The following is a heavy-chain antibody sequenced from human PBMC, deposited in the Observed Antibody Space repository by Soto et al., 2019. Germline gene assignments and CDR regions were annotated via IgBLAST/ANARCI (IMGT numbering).Heavy chain of an antibody. D-gene: IGHD3-10*01. CDR1: GYTFTSYD. CDR3: ARGLTLWFGEFSPH. V-gene: IGHV1-8*01. CDR2: MNPNSGNT. J-gene: IGHJ4*02. Sequence: QVQLVQSGAEVKKPGASVKVSCTASGYTFTSYDINWVRQATGQGLEWMGWMNPNSGNTGYAQKFQGRVTMPRNTSISTAYMELSSLRSEDTAVYYCARGLTLWFGEFSPHWGQGTLVTVSS.